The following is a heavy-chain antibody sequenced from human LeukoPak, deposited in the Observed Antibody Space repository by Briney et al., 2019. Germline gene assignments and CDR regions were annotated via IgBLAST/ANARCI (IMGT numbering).Heavy chain of an antibody. D-gene: IGHD2-2*01. CDR2: IRYDGSDK. J-gene: IGHJ4*02. CDR3: AKEESHQLLST. V-gene: IGHV3-30*02. Sequence: GGSLRLSCAASGFTFRSYGMHWVRQAPGKGLEWVAFIRYDGSDKYYADSVKGRFTISRDNSRNTLYLQMNSLRADDTAVYFCAKEESHQLLSTWGQGTLVIVSS. CDR1: GFTFRSYG.